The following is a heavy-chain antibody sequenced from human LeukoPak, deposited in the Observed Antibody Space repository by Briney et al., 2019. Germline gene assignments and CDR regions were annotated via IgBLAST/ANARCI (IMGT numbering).Heavy chain of an antibody. Sequence: GGSLRLSCAASGFTFSSHAMNWARQAPGKGLEWVSSIDSSGGYMFYADSVKGRFIISRDNAKDSLYLQMNSLRVEDTAVYYCLRGDRRDYWGQGTLVTVSS. CDR2: IDSSGGYM. CDR1: GFTFSSHA. CDR3: LRGDRRDY. V-gene: IGHV3-21*06. J-gene: IGHJ4*02.